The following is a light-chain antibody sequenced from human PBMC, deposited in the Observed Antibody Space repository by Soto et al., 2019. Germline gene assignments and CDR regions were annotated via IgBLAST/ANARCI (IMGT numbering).Light chain of an antibody. CDR3: SLYTGRTKYV. V-gene: IGLV2-14*01. Sequence: QSVLTQPASVSGSPGQSITIYCTGTSGDVGIYNYVSWYQQHPGKAPKLMVYQVTNRPSGVSNRFSGSKSGNTASLTISGLQAEDEADYYCSLYTGRTKYVFG. J-gene: IGLJ1*01. CDR1: SGDVGIYNY. CDR2: QVT.